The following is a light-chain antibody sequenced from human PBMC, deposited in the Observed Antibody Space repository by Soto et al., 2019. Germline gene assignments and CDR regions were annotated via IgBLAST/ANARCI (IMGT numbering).Light chain of an antibody. CDR1: SSDVGTYNL. Sequence: QSFLTQPASVSGSPGQSITISCTGTSSDVGTYNLVSWYQQHPGRAPKLIIYEVDSRTSGISDRFSGSKSGNTASLTISGLQPEDEADYYCSSFTNTNSLEDWVFGGGTQLTVL. CDR2: EVD. J-gene: IGLJ3*02. CDR3: SSFTNTNSLEDWV. V-gene: IGLV2-14*02.